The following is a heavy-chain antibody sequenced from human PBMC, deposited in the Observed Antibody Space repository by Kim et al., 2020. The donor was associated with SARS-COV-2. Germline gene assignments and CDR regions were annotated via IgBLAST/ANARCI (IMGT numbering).Heavy chain of an antibody. V-gene: IGHV4-31*03. J-gene: IGHJ3*02. D-gene: IGHD2-2*01. CDR1: GGSISSGGYY. Sequence: SETLSLTCTVSGGSISSGGYYWSWIRQHPGKGLEWIGYIYYSGSTYYNPSLKSRVTISVDTSKNQFSLKLSSVTAADTAVYYCARGVFSCSSTSCYDAFDIWGQGTMVTVSS. CDR2: IYYSGST. CDR3: ARGVFSCSSTSCYDAFDI.